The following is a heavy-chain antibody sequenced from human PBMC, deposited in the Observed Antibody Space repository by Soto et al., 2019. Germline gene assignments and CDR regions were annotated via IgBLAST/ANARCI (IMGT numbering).Heavy chain of an antibody. V-gene: IGHV3-23*01. J-gene: IGHJ5*02. CDR2: ISGSGGST. Sequence: EVQLLESGGGLVQPGGSLRLSCAASGFTFSSYAMSWVRQAPGKGLEWVSAISGSGGSTYYADSVKGRFTISRDNSKNTVYLKMNSLGAEDTAVYYCALGRESSGYYGRAAHDWFDPWGQGTLVTVSS. CDR1: GFTFSSYA. CDR3: ALGRESSGYYGRAAHDWFDP. D-gene: IGHD3-22*01.